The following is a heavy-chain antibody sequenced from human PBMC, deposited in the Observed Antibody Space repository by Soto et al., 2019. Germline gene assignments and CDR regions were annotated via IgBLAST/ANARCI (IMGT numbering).Heavy chain of an antibody. CDR3: AREGYRDSYETTDYRGFFDY. V-gene: IGHV3-30-3*01. CDR1: GFTFSRYA. CDR2: ISYDGNNK. J-gene: IGHJ4*02. Sequence: GGSLRLSCAASGFTFSRYAMHWVRQAPGKGLEWVTIISYDGNNKYYGDSVKGRFTISRDNSKNTLYLQMNSLRPEDTAVYFCAREGYRDSYETTDYRGFFDYWGQGTLVTVSS. D-gene: IGHD3-22*01.